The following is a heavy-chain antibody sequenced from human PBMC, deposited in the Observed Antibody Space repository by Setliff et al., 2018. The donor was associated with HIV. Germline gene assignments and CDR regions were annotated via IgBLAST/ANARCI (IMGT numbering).Heavy chain of an antibody. Sequence: SVKVSCKASGGTSSTHAMNWVRQAPGQGLEWMGQIISIIDITTYAQQLQGRVTITADESTSTFYMELSSLRSADTAVYYCAGPRGDEAFDIWGQGTKVTVSS. CDR3: AGPRGDEAFDI. V-gene: IGHV1-69*10. D-gene: IGHD3-10*01. CDR1: GGTSSTHA. CDR2: IISIIDIT. J-gene: IGHJ3*02.